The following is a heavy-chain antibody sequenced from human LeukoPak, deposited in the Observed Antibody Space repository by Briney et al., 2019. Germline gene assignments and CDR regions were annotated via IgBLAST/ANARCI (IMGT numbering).Heavy chain of an antibody. J-gene: IGHJ4*02. CDR3: ARGSRGYSYG. CDR2: IYYSGST. CDR1: GGSVSSGSYY. Sequence: XXTLSLTCTVSGGSVSSGSYYWSWVRQPPGRGLEWIGYIYYSGSTNYNPSLKSRVTISVDTSKNQFSLKLSSVTAADTAVYYCARGSRGYSYGWGQGTLVTVSS. V-gene: IGHV4-61*01. D-gene: IGHD5-18*01.